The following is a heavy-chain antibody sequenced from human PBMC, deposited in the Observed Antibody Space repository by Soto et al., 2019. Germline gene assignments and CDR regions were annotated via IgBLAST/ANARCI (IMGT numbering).Heavy chain of an antibody. CDR2: ISSSGNTI. Sequence: GGSMRLSCAASGFRFSDYYMNWIRQAPGKGLEWVSYISSSGNTIYYADSVKGRFAISRDDAKKSLYLQMDSLRAEDTGIYYCARDLFDCWGQGTRVIVSS. CDR1: GFRFSDYY. J-gene: IGHJ4*02. CDR3: ARDLFDC. V-gene: IGHV3-11*01.